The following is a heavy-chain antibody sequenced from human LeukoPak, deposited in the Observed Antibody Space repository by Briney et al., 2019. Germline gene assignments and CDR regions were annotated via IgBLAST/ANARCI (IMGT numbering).Heavy chain of an antibody. CDR2: FSYDGSTK. CDR3: ARAKEGFSGFDYLFDY. J-gene: IGHJ4*02. D-gene: IGHD5-12*01. Sequence: GRSLRLSCAASGFTFSTYAMHWVRQAPGKGLEWVALFSYDGSTKYYADSVKGRFTISRDSSKKSLYLQMNSLRAEDTAVYYCARAKEGFSGFDYLFDYWGQGTLVTVSS. CDR1: GFTFSTYA. V-gene: IGHV3-30-3*01.